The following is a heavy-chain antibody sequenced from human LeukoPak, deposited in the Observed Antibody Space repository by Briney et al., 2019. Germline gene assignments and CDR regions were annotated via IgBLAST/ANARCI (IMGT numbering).Heavy chain of an antibody. D-gene: IGHD3-22*01. CDR2: ISGDGERT. CDR3: VYYDSSGYYYGRLRY. Sequence: GGSLRLSRGPSGFTFSRHALSWVPPAPGGGLEWVSAISGDGERTLYADSVKGRFTISRDNSKNTLHLQMIRLRAEDTAIYFCVYYDSSGYYYGRLRYWGQGTLVTVSS. J-gene: IGHJ4*02. CDR1: GFTFSRHA. V-gene: IGHV3-23*01.